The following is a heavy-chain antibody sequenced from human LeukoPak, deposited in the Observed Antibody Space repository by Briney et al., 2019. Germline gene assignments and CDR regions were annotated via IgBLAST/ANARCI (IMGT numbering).Heavy chain of an antibody. CDR2: ISYDESNT. Sequence: GGSLRLSCAASGFTFSTHGMHWVRQAPGKGLEWVALISYDESNTFYADSVKGRFTISRDNSKNTLYLQMNSLRVEDTAVYYCARDGDGDYVFSYYFDYWGQGTLVTVSS. CDR3: ARDGDGDYVFSYYFDY. J-gene: IGHJ4*02. V-gene: IGHV3-30*19. D-gene: IGHD4-17*01. CDR1: GFTFSTHG.